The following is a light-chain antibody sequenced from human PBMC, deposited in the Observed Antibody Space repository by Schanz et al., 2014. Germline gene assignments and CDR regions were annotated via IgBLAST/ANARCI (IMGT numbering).Light chain of an antibody. CDR3: QSYDNSLGASVV. Sequence: QSVLTQPPSASGTPGQRVTISCSGSSSNIGSNYVYWYQQLPGAAPRLLIFGNNKRPSGVPDRFSGSKSGTSASLAITGLQAEDEGYYYCQSYDNSLGASVVFGGGTKLTVL. V-gene: IGLV1-47*01. J-gene: IGLJ2*01. CDR2: GNN. CDR1: SSNIGSNY.